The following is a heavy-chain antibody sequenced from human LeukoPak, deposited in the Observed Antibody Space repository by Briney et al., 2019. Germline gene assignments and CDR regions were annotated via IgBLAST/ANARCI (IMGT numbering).Heavy chain of an antibody. J-gene: IGHJ3*02. CDR3: ASWDVYSGRDDAFDI. Sequence: ASVKVSCKASGYTFTSYYMHWVRQAPGQGLEWMGIINPSGGSTSYAQKFQGRVTITRNTSISTAYMELSSLRSEDTAVYYCASWDVYSGRDDAFDIWGQGTMVTVSS. CDR2: INPSGGST. D-gene: IGHD1-26*01. V-gene: IGHV1-46*01. CDR1: GYTFTSYY.